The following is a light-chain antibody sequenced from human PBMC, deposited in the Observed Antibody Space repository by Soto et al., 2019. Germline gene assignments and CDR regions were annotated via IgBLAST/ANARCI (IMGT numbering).Light chain of an antibody. CDR2: DVS. CDR3: SSYTSSNTQV. V-gene: IGLV2-14*03. Sequence: QSVLTQPASGSGAAVQWSTISCNGTSSDICHYNYVSWYQQHPGKAPKLMIYDVSNRPSGVSNRFSGSKSGNTASLTISGLQAEDEADYYCSSYTSSNTQVCGTGTKVTVL. CDR1: SSDICHYNY. J-gene: IGLJ1*01.